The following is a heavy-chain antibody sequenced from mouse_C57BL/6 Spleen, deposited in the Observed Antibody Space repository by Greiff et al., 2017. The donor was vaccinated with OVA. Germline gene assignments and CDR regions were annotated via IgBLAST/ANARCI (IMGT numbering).Heavy chain of an antibody. CDR3: ARSTGGEDYYGSSYGFAY. J-gene: IGHJ3*01. CDR2: IHPNSGST. Sequence: QVQLKQPGAELVKPGASVKLSCKASGYTFTSYWMHWVKQRPGQGLEWIGMIHPNSGSTNYNEKFKSKATLTVDKSSSTAYMQLSSLTSEDSAVYYCARSTGGEDYYGSSYGFAYWGQGTLVTVSA. CDR1: GYTFTSYW. D-gene: IGHD1-1*01. V-gene: IGHV1-64*01.